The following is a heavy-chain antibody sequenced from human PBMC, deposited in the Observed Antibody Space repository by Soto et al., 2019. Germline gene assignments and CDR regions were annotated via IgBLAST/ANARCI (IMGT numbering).Heavy chain of an antibody. V-gene: IGHV1-69*13. J-gene: IGHJ6*02. D-gene: IGHD2-2*01. CDR3: ARSQGSSTSLELYYYYYYGMDV. CDR2: IIPISGTA. Sequence: SVKVSCKASGGTFSSYAISWVRQAPGQGLEWMGGIIPISGTANYAQKFQGRVTITADESTSTAYMELSSLRSEDTAVYYCARSQGSSTSLELYYYYYYGMDVWGQGTTVTVSS. CDR1: GGTFSSYA.